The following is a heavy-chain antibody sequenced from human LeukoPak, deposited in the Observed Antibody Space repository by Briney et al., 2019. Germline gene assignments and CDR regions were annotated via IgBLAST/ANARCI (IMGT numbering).Heavy chain of an antibody. V-gene: IGHV3-30*03. CDR3: ATESPVDAFDI. CDR2: ISYDGSNK. J-gene: IGHJ3*02. CDR1: GFIFSSYG. Sequence: GRSLRLSCTASGFIFSSYGMHWVRQAPGKGLEWVAVISYDGSNKYYADSVKGRFTISRDNSKNTLYVQMNSLRAEDTAVYYCATESPVDAFDIWGQGTMVTVSS.